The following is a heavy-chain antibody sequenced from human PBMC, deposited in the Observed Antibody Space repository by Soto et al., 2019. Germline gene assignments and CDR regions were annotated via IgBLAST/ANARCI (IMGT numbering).Heavy chain of an antibody. CDR3: ARDLFSGNSLHYYYGMDV. V-gene: IGHV4-59*01. J-gene: IGHJ6*02. CDR1: SGSINSYY. CDR2: IYYSGTT. Sequence: QVQLQESGPGLVKPSETLSLTCTVSSGSINSYYWSWIRQPPGKGLEWIGYIYYSGTTTYNPSLKSRVTMSVDTSTNQFSLKLTSVTAADTAVYYCARDLFSGNSLHYYYGMDVWGQGTTVTVYS. D-gene: IGHD1-26*01.